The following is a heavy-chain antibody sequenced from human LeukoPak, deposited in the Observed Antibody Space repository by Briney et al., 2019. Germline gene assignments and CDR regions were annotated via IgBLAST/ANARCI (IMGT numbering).Heavy chain of an antibody. D-gene: IGHD5-18*01. CDR1: GGSISSYY. CDR2: IYYTGAT. CDR3: ARAGYSYGTGYYFDY. J-gene: IGHJ4*02. Sequence: SENLSRNCTVSGGSISSYYWSWIRLPPGKGLEWIGYIYYTGATYYNPSLKSRVTISLDTSKNQFSLKLSSVTAADAAVYYCARAGYSYGTGYYFDYWGQGALVTVSS. V-gene: IGHV4-59*01.